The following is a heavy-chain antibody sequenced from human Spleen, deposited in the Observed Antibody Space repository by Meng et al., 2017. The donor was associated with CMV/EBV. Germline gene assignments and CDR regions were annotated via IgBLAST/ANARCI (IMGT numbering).Heavy chain of an antibody. CDR2: ISGTGATT. Sequence: GESLKISCAASGFTSSNYAINWVRQAPGKGLEWISAISGTGATTYYADSVKGRFTISRDNSKNPVHLQMNSLRAEDTAMYYCAKTTAAARIYYFDYWGQGTLVTVSS. V-gene: IGHV3-23*01. CDR1: GFTSSNYA. CDR3: AKTTAAARIYYFDY. D-gene: IGHD6-13*01. J-gene: IGHJ4*02.